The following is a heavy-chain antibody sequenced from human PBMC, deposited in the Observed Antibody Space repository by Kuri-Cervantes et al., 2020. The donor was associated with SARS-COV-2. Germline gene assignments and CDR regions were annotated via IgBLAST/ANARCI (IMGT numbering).Heavy chain of an antibody. J-gene: IGHJ4*02. CDR2: ITRSSVYI. CDR3: ARSPGDGDYDPFDY. CDR1: GFTFSAYN. D-gene: IGHD4-17*01. Sequence: GESLKISCVASGFTFSAYNLNWVRQAPGKGLEWVSSITRSSVYISYADSLKGRFTITRDNAKNSLYLQMNSLRAEDTAVYYCARSPGDGDYDPFDYWGQGTLVTVSS. V-gene: IGHV3-21*01.